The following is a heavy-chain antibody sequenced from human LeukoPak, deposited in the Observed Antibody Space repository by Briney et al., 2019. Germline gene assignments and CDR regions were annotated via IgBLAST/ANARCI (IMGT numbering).Heavy chain of an antibody. CDR2: ISGSGGDT. D-gene: IGHD6-19*01. CDR1: GFTFSSYP. J-gene: IGHJ4*02. V-gene: IGHV3-23*01. CDR3: ATSSDWYPKYFDY. Sequence: PGGSLRLSCAASGFTFSSYPMSWVRQAPGKGLEWVSAISGSGGDTYYADSVKGRFTISRDNSKNTLYLQMNSLRAEDTALYYCATSSDWYPKYFDYWGQGTLVTVSS.